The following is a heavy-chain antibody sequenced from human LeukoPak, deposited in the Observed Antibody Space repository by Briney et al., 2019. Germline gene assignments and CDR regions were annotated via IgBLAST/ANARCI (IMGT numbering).Heavy chain of an antibody. CDR1: SGSISSDGYY. CDR3: EVWFGDSH. D-gene: IGHD3-10*01. V-gene: IGHV4-39*01. J-gene: IGHJ4*02. Sequence: PSETLSLTCTVSSGSISSDGYYWGWIRQPPGKGVEWIGSIYYSGSTYYNPSLKSRVTISVDTSKNQFSLKLSSVTAADTAVYYCEVWFGDSHWGQGTLVTVSS. CDR2: IYYSGST.